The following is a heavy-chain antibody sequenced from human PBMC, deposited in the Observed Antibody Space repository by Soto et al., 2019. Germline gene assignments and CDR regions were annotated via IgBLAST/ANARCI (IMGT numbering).Heavy chain of an antibody. D-gene: IGHD5-12*01. CDR2: IWHDGINK. CDR3: ARDWGRYEPMDL. V-gene: IGHV3-33*01. Sequence: QVQLVESGGGVVQPGTSLRLSCAASGFSFSSYGMHWVRQVPGKGLEWVAVIWHDGINKDYADSGKGRFTVSRDNSKSTLYLQMNSLRAEDMAVYYCARDWGRYEPMDLWGPGTLVTVSS. CDR1: GFSFSSYG. J-gene: IGHJ4*02.